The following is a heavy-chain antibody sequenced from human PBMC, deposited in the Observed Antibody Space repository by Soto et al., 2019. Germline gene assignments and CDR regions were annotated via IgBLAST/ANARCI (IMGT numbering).Heavy chain of an antibody. CDR3: AKDLGGGRYYYGMDV. J-gene: IGHJ6*02. Sequence: GGSLRLSCAASGFTFSSYGMHWVRQAPGKGLEWVAVISYDGSNKYYADSVKGRFTISRDNSKNTLYLQMNSLRAEDTAVYYCAKDLGGGRYYYGMDVWGQGTTVTVSS. D-gene: IGHD2-15*01. V-gene: IGHV3-30*18. CDR1: GFTFSSYG. CDR2: ISYDGSNK.